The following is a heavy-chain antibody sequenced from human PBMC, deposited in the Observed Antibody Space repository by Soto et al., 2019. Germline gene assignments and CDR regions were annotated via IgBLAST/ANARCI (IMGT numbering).Heavy chain of an antibody. D-gene: IGHD3-9*01. J-gene: IGHJ4*02. CDR3: AKLDSKYLGTGSDYFDY. Sequence: SGRSLRLSCAASGFTFSSYAMTWVRQAPGKGLEWVSAISGSGGSIYYADSVKGRFTISRDNSKNTLYLQMNSLRAEDTAVYYCAKLDSKYLGTGSDYFDYWGQGNLVTVSS. V-gene: IGHV3-23*01. CDR1: GFTFSSYA. CDR2: ISGSGGSI.